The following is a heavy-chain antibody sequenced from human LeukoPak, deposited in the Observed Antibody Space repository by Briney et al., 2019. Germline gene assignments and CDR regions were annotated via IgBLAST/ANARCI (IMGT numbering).Heavy chain of an antibody. V-gene: IGHV4-4*07. D-gene: IGHD3-22*01. J-gene: IGHJ5*02. CDR2: IYTSGST. Sequence: SETLSLTCTVSGGSIISYYWSWIRQPAGKGLEWIGRIYTSGSTNYNPFLKSRVTMSVDTSKNQFSLKLSSVTAADTAVYYCARGGRIRTMIVVVIRSNSWFDPWGQGTLVTVSS. CDR1: GGSIISYY. CDR3: ARGGRIRTMIVVVIRSNSWFDP.